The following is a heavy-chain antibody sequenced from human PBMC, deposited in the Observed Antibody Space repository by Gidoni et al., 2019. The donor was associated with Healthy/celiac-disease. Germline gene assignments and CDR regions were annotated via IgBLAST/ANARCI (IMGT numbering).Heavy chain of an antibody. Sequence: EVNLLESGGGLVQPGGSLRLSCAASGFTFRSYAMGWVRQAPGKGLEWVSSISGSGGSTYYADSVKGRFTISRDNSKNTLYLQMNSLRAEDTAVYYCAKDLNGDYGGNRGDYWGQGTLVTVSS. D-gene: IGHD4-17*01. V-gene: IGHV3-23*01. CDR3: AKDLNGDYGGNRGDY. CDR1: GFTFRSYA. J-gene: IGHJ4*02. CDR2: ISGSGGST.